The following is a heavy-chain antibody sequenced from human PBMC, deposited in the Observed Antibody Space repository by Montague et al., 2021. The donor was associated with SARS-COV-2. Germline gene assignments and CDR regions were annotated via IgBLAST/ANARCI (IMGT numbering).Heavy chain of an antibody. CDR2: IYYSGST. CDR3: ASPGGYCTGGSCYYVY. J-gene: IGHJ4*02. Sequence: SETLSLTCTVPGGFISSSYWSWIRQPPGKGLEWIGYIYYSGSTNYNPSLKSRVTISIDTSKNQFSLELSSVTAADMAVYYCASPGGYCTGGSCYYVYWGQGTLVTVSS. CDR1: GGFISSSY. V-gene: IGHV4-59*01. D-gene: IGHD2-15*01.